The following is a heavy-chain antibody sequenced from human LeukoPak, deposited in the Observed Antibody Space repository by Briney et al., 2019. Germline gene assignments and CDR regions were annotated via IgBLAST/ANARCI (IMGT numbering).Heavy chain of an antibody. D-gene: IGHD3-22*01. CDR3: AIRQTNYYDSSGKNDY. J-gene: IGHJ4*02. V-gene: IGHV4-39*01. Sequence: SETLSLTCTVSGGSTSSSSYYWGWIRQPPGKGLEWIGSIYYSGSTYYNPSLKSRVTISVDTSKNQFSLKLSSVTAADTAVYYCAIRQTNYYDSSGKNDYWGQGTLVAVSS. CDR2: IYYSGST. CDR1: GGSTSSSSYY.